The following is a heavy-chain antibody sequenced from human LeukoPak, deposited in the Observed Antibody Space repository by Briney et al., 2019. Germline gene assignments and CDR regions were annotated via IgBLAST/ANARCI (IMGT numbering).Heavy chain of an antibody. D-gene: IGHD1-26*01. Sequence: SETLSLTCTVSGGSTSDYYWSWLRQPPGKGLEWIGYMFYGASTNYNPSLKSRVSISVDTSKNQFSLHLTSVTTADTAVHYCARVLGGLPVIWGQGSLVTVSS. J-gene: IGHJ4*02. CDR2: MFYGAST. CDR1: GGSTSDYY. CDR3: ARVLGGLPVI. V-gene: IGHV4-59*01.